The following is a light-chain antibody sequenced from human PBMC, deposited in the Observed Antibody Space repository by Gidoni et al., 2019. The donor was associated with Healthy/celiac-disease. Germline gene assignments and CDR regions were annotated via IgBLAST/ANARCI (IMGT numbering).Light chain of an antibody. J-gene: IGLJ2*01. CDR3: QAWDSSVVV. Sequence: SYELTQPPSVSVPPGQTSSIPCSGDKLGDKYACWYQQKPGQSPVLVIYQDSKRPSGIPERFSGSNSGNTATLTISGTQAMDEADYYCQAWDSSVVVFGGGTKLTVL. CDR2: QDS. CDR1: KLGDKY. V-gene: IGLV3-1*01.